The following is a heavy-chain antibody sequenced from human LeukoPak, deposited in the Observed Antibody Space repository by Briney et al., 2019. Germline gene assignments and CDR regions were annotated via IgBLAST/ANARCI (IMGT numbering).Heavy chain of an antibody. Sequence: GGSLRLSCAASGLTFSSYSMNWVRQAPGKGLEWVSSISSSSSYIYYADSVKGRFTISRDNAKNSLYLQMNSLRTEDTAVYYCARVRCSSTSCYGYFDYWGQGTLVSVSS. D-gene: IGHD2-2*01. CDR2: ISSSSSYI. V-gene: IGHV3-21*01. CDR1: GLTFSSYS. CDR3: ARVRCSSTSCYGYFDY. J-gene: IGHJ4*02.